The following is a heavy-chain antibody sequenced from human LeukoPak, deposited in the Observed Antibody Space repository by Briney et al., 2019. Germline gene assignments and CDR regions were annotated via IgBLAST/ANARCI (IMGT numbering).Heavy chain of an antibody. D-gene: IGHD2-2*01. J-gene: IGHJ5*02. CDR1: GYTFTSYG. CDR3: ARDSRDGYCSSTSCYWFDP. CDR2: IIPIFGTA. V-gene: IGHV1-69*05. Sequence: ASVKVSCKASGYTFTSYGISWVRQAPGQGLEWMGGIIPIFGTANYAQKFQGRVTITTDESTSTAYMELSSLRSEDTAVYYCARDSRDGYCSSTSCYWFDPWGQGTLVTVSS.